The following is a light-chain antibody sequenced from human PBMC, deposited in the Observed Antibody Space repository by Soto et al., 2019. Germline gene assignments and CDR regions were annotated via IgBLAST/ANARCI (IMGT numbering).Light chain of an antibody. V-gene: IGKV1-12*01. CDR3: QQSNTLPWT. CDR1: QDIGSW. CDR2: AAS. Sequence: DIQMTQSPSSVSASVGDRVTLTCRASQDIGSWLAWYQQKPGKAPKLLIHAASSLQSGVPSRFSGSGSGTDFTLTIISLQPEDFATYHCQQSNTLPWTFGQGTKVEIK. J-gene: IGKJ1*01.